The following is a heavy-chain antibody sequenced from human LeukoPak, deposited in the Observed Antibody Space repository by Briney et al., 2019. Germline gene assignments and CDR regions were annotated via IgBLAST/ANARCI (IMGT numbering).Heavy chain of an antibody. CDR1: GGSISSGGYY. J-gene: IGHJ6*02. CDR3: ARDNYDILTAYGMDV. Sequence: SETLSLTCTVSGGSISSGGYYWSWIRQHPGKGLEWLGYIYYSGSTYYNPSLKSRVTISVDTSKNQFSLKLSSVTAADTAVYYCARDNYDILTAYGMDVWGQGTTVTVSS. D-gene: IGHD3-9*01. V-gene: IGHV4-31*03. CDR2: IYYSGST.